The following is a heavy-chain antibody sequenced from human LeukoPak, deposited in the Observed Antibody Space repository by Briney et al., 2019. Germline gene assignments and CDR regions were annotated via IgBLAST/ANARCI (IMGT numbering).Heavy chain of an antibody. Sequence: GSLRLSCAASGFTFSNYEMNWVRQAPGKGLEWVSYISSSGSTIYYADSVKGRFTISRDNAKNSLYLQMNSLRAEDTALYYCAKDLDYGGNSGFDYWGQGTLVTVSS. CDR3: AKDLDYGGNSGFDY. CDR2: ISSSGSTI. D-gene: IGHD4-23*01. J-gene: IGHJ4*02. V-gene: IGHV3-48*03. CDR1: GFTFSNYE.